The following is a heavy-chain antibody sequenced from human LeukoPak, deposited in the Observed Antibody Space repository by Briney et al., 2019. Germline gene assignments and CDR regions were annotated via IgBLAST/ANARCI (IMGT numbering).Heavy chain of an antibody. CDR1: GFTFSSYW. CDR3: ASRSGARDY. V-gene: IGHV3-74*01. Sequence: GGSLRLSCAASGFTFSSYWMHWVRQAPGKGLVWVSRTNSDGSSTSYADSVKGRFTISRDNAKNTLYLQMNSLRAEDTAVYYCASRSGARDYWSQGTLVTVSS. CDR2: TNSDGSST. J-gene: IGHJ4*02. D-gene: IGHD2-15*01.